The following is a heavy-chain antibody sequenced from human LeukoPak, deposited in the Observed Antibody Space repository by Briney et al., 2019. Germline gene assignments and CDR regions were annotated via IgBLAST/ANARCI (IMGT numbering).Heavy chain of an antibody. D-gene: IGHD5/OR15-5a*01. CDR2: IYTSGSS. J-gene: IGHJ4*02. V-gene: IGHV4-61*02. CDR3: ARDFSTTPYYFDY. CDR1: GGSIISDNYY. Sequence: SETLSLTCTVSGGSIISDNYYWSWIRQPAGKGLEWIGRIYTSGSSNYNPSLKSRVTISVDTSKNQFSLKLTSVTAADTAVYYCARDFSTTPYYFDYWGQETLVTVSS.